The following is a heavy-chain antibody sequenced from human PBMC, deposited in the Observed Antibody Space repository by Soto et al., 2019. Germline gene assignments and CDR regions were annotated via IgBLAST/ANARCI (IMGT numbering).Heavy chain of an antibody. CDR1: GYTFTHFY. CDR3: ARDEGGYDILTGYYKAHHFDY. Sequence: GASVKFYCKASGYTFTHFYITWVRQAPGQGLEWMGAISPHNFNTNYAQKFRGRVTLTTEKSTNTAYMDLRSLTSDDTAVYYCARDEGGYDILTGYYKAHHFDYWGQGVPVTVS. V-gene: IGHV1-18*01. CDR2: ISPHNFNT. J-gene: IGHJ4*02. D-gene: IGHD3-9*01.